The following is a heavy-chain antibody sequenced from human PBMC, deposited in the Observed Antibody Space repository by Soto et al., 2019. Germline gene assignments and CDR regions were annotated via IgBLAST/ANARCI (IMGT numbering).Heavy chain of an antibody. J-gene: IGHJ6*03. D-gene: IGHD6-13*01. V-gene: IGHV5-51*01. CDR3: ARRGSSSSHHYYYMDV. CDR2: IYPGDSDT. Sequence: VESPKISCKVSGYSFTSYWIRWVRQMPGKDLERMGIIYPGDSDTRYSPSFQGQVTISADKSISTAYLQWSSLKASDTAMYYCARRGSSSSHHYYYMDVWGKGTTVTVSS. CDR1: GYSFTSYW.